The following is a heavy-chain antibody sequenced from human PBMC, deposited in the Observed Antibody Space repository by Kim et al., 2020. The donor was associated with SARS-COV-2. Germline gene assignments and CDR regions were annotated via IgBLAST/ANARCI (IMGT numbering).Heavy chain of an antibody. CDR2: IYYSGST. J-gene: IGHJ4*02. Sequence: SETLSLTCTVSGGSISSSSYYWGWIRQPPGKGLEWIGSIYYSGSTYYNPSLKSRVTISVDTSKNQFSLKLSSVTAADTAVYYCARHGGRSIVLVVYAAYFDYWGQGTLVTVSS. D-gene: IGHD2-8*02. V-gene: IGHV4-39*01. CDR3: ARHGGRSIVLVVYAAYFDY. CDR1: GGSISSSSYY.